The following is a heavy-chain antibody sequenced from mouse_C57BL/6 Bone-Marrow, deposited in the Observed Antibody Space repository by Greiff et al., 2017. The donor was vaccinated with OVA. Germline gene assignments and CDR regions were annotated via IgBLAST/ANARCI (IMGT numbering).Heavy chain of an antibody. CDR2: FDPENGDT. V-gene: IGHV14-4*01. J-gene: IGHJ3*01. Sequence: EVQLQQSGAELVRPGASVKLSCTASGFTIKDDYMHWVKQRPEQGLEWIGWFDPENGDTEYASKFQGKATITADTSSNTAYLQLSSLTSEDTAVYYCTANWDWFAYWGQGTLVTVSA. CDR3: TANWDWFAY. CDR1: GFTIKDDY. D-gene: IGHD4-1*02.